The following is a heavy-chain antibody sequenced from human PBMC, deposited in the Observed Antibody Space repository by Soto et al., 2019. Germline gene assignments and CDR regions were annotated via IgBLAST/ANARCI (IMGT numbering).Heavy chain of an antibody. CDR1: GGSINYSY. Sequence: LSLTCTVSGGSINYSYWTWIRQPPGKGLEWVAVMSYDGSHEYYADSVKGRFTISRDNSKTILYLQMNSLRLEDTAVYYCAKGSVLRVVEAPLAILGGVDVWGQGAMVTVSS. D-gene: IGHD2-8*01. CDR2: MSYDGSHE. V-gene: IGHV3-30*18. J-gene: IGHJ6*02. CDR3: AKGSVLRVVEAPLAILGGVDV.